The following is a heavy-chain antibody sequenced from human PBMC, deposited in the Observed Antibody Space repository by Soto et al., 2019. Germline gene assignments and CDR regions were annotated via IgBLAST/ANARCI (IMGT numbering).Heavy chain of an antibody. CDR1: GFTVSSNY. J-gene: IGHJ3*02. D-gene: IGHD2-2*02. Sequence: PGGFLRLSCAASGFTVSSNYMSWVRQAPGKGLEWVSVIYSGGSTYYADSVKGRFTISRDNSKNTLYLQMNSLRAEDTAVYYCARDPFLVPAAIAQPDIWGQGTMVTVSS. CDR3: ARDPFLVPAAIAQPDI. V-gene: IGHV3-66*01. CDR2: IYSGGST.